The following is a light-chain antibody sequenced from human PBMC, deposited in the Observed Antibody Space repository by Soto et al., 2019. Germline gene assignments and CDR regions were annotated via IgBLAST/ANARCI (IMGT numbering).Light chain of an antibody. V-gene: IGKV1-5*03. Sequence: DIQMTQSPSTLSGSVGDRVTITCRASQTISSWLAWYQQKPGKAPKLLISKASTLKSGVPSRFSGSGSGTEFTLSISSLQHDDFATYYCQHYNSYSDAFGQGTKVELK. CDR1: QTISSW. CDR3: QHYNSYSDA. J-gene: IGKJ1*01. CDR2: KAS.